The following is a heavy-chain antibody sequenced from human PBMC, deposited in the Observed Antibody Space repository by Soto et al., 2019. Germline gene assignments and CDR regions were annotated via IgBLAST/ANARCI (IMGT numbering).Heavy chain of an antibody. Sequence: PGGSLRLSCAASGFTFSNAWMSWVRQAPGKGLEWVGRIKSKTDGGTTDYAAPVKGRFTISRDDSKNTLYLQMNSLKTEDTAVYYRSPDFPSLRFLEWFPWIGFWGPGTLGTLSS. CDR2: IKSKTDGGTT. D-gene: IGHD3-3*01. CDR1: GFTFSNAW. CDR3: SPDFPSLRFLEWFPWIGF. V-gene: IGHV3-15*01. J-gene: IGHJ4*02.